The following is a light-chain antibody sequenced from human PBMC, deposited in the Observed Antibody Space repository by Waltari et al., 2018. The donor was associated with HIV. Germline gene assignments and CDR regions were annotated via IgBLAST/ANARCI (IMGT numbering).Light chain of an antibody. CDR3: CSYAGSFTLI. J-gene: IGLJ2*01. CDR2: DIS. V-gene: IGLV2-11*01. CDR1: SSAVGSYNY. Sequence: QSALTQPRSVFGSPGQSVTISCTGTSSAVGSYNYVSWYQLRPGTAPTLILFDISQRPSGVPDRFSGSVSGSTASLTIAGLQADDAADYYCCSYAGSFTLIFGGGTTLTVL.